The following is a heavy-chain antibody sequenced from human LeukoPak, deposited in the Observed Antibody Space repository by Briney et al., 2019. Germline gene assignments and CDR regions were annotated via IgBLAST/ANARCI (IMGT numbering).Heavy chain of an antibody. Sequence: ASVKVSCKASGYTFTSYDINWVRQATGQGLDWMGWMNPNSGNTGYAQKFQGRVTMTRNTSISTAYMELSSLRSEDTAVYYCARGLKRITIFGVVTSKGWYYGMGVWGQGTTVTVSS. CDR2: MNPNSGNT. J-gene: IGHJ6*02. D-gene: IGHD3-3*01. CDR1: GYTFTSYD. V-gene: IGHV1-8*01. CDR3: ARGLKRITIFGVVTSKGWYYGMGV.